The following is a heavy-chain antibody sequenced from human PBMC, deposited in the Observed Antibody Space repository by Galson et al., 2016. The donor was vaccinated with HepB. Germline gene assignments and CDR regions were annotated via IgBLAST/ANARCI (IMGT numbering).Heavy chain of an antibody. J-gene: IGHJ5*02. Sequence: SVKVSCKASGHTFSSYYMHWVRQAPGQGLEWMGIINPNGSSASYAQQFQGRVTVTRDTSTSTLYMELSSLRSEDTAVYYCARGIAKMYWFDPWGQGTLVTGSS. CDR1: GHTFSSYY. CDR3: ARGIAKMYWFDP. D-gene: IGHD1-26*01. V-gene: IGHV1-46*01. CDR2: INPNGSSA.